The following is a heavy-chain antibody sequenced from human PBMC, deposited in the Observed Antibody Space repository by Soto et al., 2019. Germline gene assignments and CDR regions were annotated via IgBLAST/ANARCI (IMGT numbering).Heavy chain of an antibody. CDR2: ISATGTT. CDR1: GDSMSSYY. J-gene: IGHJ3*01. V-gene: IGHV4-4*07. D-gene: IGHD7-27*01. CDR3: AREQSGAADF. Sequence: QVQLQESGPGLVEPSETLSLTCTVSGDSMSSYYWSWIRQSAEKGLEWIGRISATGTTTYIPSLKSRITLSGNTSKNQFSLDLKFVTAADTAVYFCAREQSGAADFWGRGTVGTVS.